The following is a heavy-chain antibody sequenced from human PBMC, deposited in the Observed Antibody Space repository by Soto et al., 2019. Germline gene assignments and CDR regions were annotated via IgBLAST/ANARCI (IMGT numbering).Heavy chain of an antibody. J-gene: IGHJ5*02. D-gene: IGHD2-2*01. CDR3: ASAPGYQLPTQFDP. CDR1: GCSISSSSYY. V-gene: IGHV4-39*01. Sequence: SETLSLTCTVSGCSISSSSYYWGWIRQPPGKGLEWIGSIYYSGSTYYNPSLKSRVTISVDTSKNQFSLKLSSVTAADTAVYYCASAPGYQLPTQFDPWGQGTLVTVSS. CDR2: IYYSGST.